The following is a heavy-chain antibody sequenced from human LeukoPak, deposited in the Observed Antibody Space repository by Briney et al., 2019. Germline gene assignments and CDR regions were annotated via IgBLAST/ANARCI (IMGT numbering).Heavy chain of an antibody. Sequence: GGSLRLSCAASGFTFSSYAMSWVRQAPGKGLEWVSAISGSGGSTYYADSVKGRFTISRDNSKNTLYLQMNSLRAEDTAVYYCARTIYYYESTSYFSDAFDVWGQGTMVTVSS. CDR3: ARTIYYYESTSYFSDAFDV. CDR2: ISGSGGST. CDR1: GFTFSSYA. J-gene: IGHJ3*01. V-gene: IGHV3-23*01. D-gene: IGHD3-22*01.